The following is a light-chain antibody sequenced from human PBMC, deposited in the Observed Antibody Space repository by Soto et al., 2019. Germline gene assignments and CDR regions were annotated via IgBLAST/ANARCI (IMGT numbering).Light chain of an antibody. CDR2: GAS. CDR1: QSVSSN. V-gene: IGKV3-15*01. Sequence: AQSPSSLSASVGDRVTLTCRASQSVSSNLAWYQQKPGQAPRLLIYGASTRVTGIPARFSGSGSGTEFTLTIRSLQSEDFAVYYCKQYYNWPLTFGGGTRLENK. J-gene: IGKJ5*01. CDR3: KQYYNWPLT.